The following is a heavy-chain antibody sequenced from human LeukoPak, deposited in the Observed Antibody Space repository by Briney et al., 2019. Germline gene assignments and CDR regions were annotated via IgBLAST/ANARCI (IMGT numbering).Heavy chain of an antibody. CDR3: ARVIEGYYDRSAQYGGYFDY. D-gene: IGHD3-22*01. J-gene: IGHJ4*02. V-gene: IGHV4-34*01. CDR1: GGSFSGHY. CDR2: INHSGST. Sequence: SETLSLTCAVYGGSFSGHYWSWIRQPPGKGLEWIGEINHSGSTDYNPSLKSRVTISVDTSKNQFSLKVGSVTAADTAVYYCARVIEGYYDRSAQYGGYFDYRGQGTLVTVSS.